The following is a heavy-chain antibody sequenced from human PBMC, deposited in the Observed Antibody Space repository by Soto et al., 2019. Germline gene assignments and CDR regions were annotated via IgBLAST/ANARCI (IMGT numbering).Heavy chain of an antibody. D-gene: IGHD1-1*01. CDR3: AKDKTGVRGGYYYYGVDV. V-gene: IGHV3-23*01. CDR1: GFPFNSYT. Sequence: GSLRLSCAASGFPFNSYTMNWVRQAPGKGLEWVSAISNTGVTTFYADSVRGRFTISRDNSKNTLYLQMNSLRAEDTAVFFCAKDKTGVRGGYYYYGVDVWGQGTTVTVSS. J-gene: IGHJ6*02. CDR2: ISNTGVTT.